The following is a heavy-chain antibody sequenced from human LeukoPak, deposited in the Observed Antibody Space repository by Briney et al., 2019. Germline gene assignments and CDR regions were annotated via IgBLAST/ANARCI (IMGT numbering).Heavy chain of an antibody. CDR3: ARRTAMATTYYFDY. CDR1: GGSISSGSYY. J-gene: IGHJ4*02. Sequence: SQTLSHTCAVSGGSISSGSYYWSWIRQPAGKGLEWIGRIYTSGSTNYNPSLKSRVTISVDTSKNQFSLKLSSVTAADTAVYYCARRTAMATTYYFDYWGQGTLVTVSS. V-gene: IGHV4-61*02. CDR2: IYTSGST. D-gene: IGHD5-24*01.